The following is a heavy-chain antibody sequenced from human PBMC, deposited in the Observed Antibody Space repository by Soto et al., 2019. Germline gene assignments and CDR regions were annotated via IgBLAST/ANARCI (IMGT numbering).Heavy chain of an antibody. V-gene: IGHV3-74*01. D-gene: IGHD1-26*01. J-gene: IGHJ4*02. Sequence: GGSLRLSCAASGFTFNSYWMHWVRQAPEKGLVWVSQIDSDGNSTTYADSVKGRFTISRDNAKNTLYLQMNSLKTEDTAVYYCTTDLGSYYEVAHYWGQGTLVTVSS. CDR1: GFTFNSYW. CDR3: TTDLGSYYEVAHY. CDR2: IDSDGNST.